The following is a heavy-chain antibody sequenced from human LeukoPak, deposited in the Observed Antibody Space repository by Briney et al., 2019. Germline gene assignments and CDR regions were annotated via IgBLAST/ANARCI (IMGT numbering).Heavy chain of an antibody. Sequence: GGSLRLSCAASGFTVSSNYMSWVRQAPGKGLEWVAVISYDGSNKYYADSVKGRFTISRDNSKNTLYLQMNSLRAEDTAVYYCATTRRMLVVAATPLDYWGQGTLVTVSS. CDR2: ISYDGSNK. V-gene: IGHV3-30*03. CDR1: GFTVSSNY. D-gene: IGHD2-15*01. CDR3: ATTRRMLVVAATPLDY. J-gene: IGHJ4*02.